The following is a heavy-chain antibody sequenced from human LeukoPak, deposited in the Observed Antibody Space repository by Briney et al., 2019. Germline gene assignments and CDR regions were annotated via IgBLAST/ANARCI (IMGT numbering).Heavy chain of an antibody. J-gene: IGHJ4*02. Sequence: SVKVSCKASGGTFSSYAISWVRQAPGQGLEWMGRIIPIFGTANYAQKFQGRVTITTDESTSTAYMELSSLRSEDTAVYYCARDPNSGSHYFDYWGQGTLVTVSS. CDR1: GGTFSSYA. CDR2: IIPIFGTA. V-gene: IGHV1-69*05. CDR3: ARDPNSGSHYFDY. D-gene: IGHD1-26*01.